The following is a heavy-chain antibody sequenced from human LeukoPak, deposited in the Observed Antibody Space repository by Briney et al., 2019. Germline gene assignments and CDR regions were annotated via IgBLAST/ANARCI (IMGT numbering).Heavy chain of an antibody. CDR1: GYTFTGYY. Sequence: ASVKVSCKASGYTFTGYYMHWVRQAPGQGLEWMGWINPDSGGTNYAQKFQGRVTMTRDTSISTAYMELSRLRSDDAAVYYCARMATEGGYYFDYWGQGTLVTVSS. D-gene: IGHD3-16*01. CDR3: ARMATEGGYYFDY. J-gene: IGHJ4*02. V-gene: IGHV1-2*02. CDR2: INPDSGGT.